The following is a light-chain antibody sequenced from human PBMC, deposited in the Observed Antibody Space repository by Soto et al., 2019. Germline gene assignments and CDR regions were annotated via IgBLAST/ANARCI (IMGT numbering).Light chain of an antibody. J-gene: IGKJ5*01. CDR1: QSIRGY. Sequence: DIQMTQSPSSLSASVVDIVKITFLASQSIRGYLNWYQQKPGKAPKPLIYTASTLHSGVPSRFSGSASATDFTLTISSLQPDDFGTYYCQQGYTTPITCGQGTRREIK. CDR2: TAS. CDR3: QQGYTTPIT. V-gene: IGKV1-39*01.